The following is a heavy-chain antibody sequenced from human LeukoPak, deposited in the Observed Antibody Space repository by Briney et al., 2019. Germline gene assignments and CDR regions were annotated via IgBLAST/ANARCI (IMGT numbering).Heavy chain of an antibody. J-gene: IGHJ4*02. D-gene: IGHD3-10*01. CDR2: ISGSGGST. Sequence: AGGTLRLSCAASGFTFSSYGMSWVRQAPGKGLEWVSAISGSGGSTYYADSVKGRFTISRDNAKNSLYLQMNSLRAEDTAVYYCARAPYGSGSYSGSDYWGQGTLVTVSS. V-gene: IGHV3-23*01. CDR1: GFTFSSYG. CDR3: ARAPYGSGSYSGSDY.